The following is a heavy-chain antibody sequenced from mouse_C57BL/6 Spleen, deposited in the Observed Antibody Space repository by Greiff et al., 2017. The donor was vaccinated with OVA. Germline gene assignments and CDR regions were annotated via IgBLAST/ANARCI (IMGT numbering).Heavy chain of an antibody. J-gene: IGHJ3*01. CDR1: GFSFNTYA. D-gene: IGHD1-1*01. Sequence: EVKVVESGGGLVQPKGSLKLSCAASGFSFNTYAMNWVRQAPGKGLEWVARIRSKSNNYATYYADSVKDRFTISRDDSESMLYLQMNNLKTEDTAMYYCVRQGGSSSPAFAYWGQGTLVTVSA. V-gene: IGHV10-1*01. CDR3: VRQGGSSSPAFAY. CDR2: IRSKSNNYAT.